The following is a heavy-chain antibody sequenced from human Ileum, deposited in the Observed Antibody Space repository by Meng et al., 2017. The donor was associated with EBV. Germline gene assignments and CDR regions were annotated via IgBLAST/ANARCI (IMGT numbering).Heavy chain of an antibody. CDR3: ASRTGRAVAGFDY. CDR1: GSPVTMYS. V-gene: IGHV1-3*04. CDR2: IDTCKCET. J-gene: IGHJ4*02. Sequence: QVPLVQLTAERKTPGATVQHACKASGSPVTMYSMKWLRQVPRQKREGMVWIDTCKCETKYQQKFQGRITLTRDKAASTVHLELSLLRSEATAVSVCASRTGRAVAGFDYWGQGTLVTVSS. D-gene: IGHD6-19*01.